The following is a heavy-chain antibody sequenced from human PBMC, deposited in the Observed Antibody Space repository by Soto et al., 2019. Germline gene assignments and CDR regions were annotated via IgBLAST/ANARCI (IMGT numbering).Heavy chain of an antibody. CDR2: ISGSGDST. CDR1: RFTFSSYA. Sequence: GGSLRLSCAASRFTFSSYAMSWVRQALGKGLEWVSAISGSGDSTYYADSVKGRFTISRDNSKNTLYLQMDSLRAEDTAVYYCAKDLYCSRTSCNLLHWGQGTLVTVSS. CDR3: AKDLYCSRTSCNLLH. V-gene: IGHV3-23*01. J-gene: IGHJ1*01. D-gene: IGHD2-2*01.